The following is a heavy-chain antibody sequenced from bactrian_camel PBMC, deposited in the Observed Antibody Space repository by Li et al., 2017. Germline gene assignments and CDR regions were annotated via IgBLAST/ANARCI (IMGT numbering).Heavy chain of an antibody. J-gene: IGHJ4*01. CDR1: GHTFRYNC. D-gene: IGHD3*01. CDR2: ISRDGST. V-gene: IGHV3S53*01. Sequence: HVQLVESGGGSVQAGGSLRLSCVAPGHTFRYNCMAWYRQAPGSQCVPVSTISRDGSTWYTDSVQGRFFISRDNAKNTVYLQMNSLKPEDTANYRCAVRSIGGMRYGLRANEYMYWGQGTQVTVS. CDR3: AVRSIGGMRYGLRANEYMY.